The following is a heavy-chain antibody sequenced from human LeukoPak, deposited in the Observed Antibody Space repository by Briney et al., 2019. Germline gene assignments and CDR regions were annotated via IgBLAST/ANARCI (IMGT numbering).Heavy chain of an antibody. CDR2: ISYDGSNK. CDR3: AKVNYYDSSGYHLEDAFDI. V-gene: IGHV3-30*18. CDR1: GFTFSSYG. J-gene: IGHJ3*02. D-gene: IGHD3-22*01. Sequence: QPGGSLRLSCAASGFTFSSYGMHWVRQAPGKGLEWVAVISYDGSNKYYADSVKGRFTISRDNSKNTLYLQMNSLRAEDTAVYYCAKVNYYDSSGYHLEDAFDIWGQGTMVTVSS.